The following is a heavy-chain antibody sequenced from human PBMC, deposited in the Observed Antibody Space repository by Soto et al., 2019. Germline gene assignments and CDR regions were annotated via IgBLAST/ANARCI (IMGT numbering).Heavy chain of an antibody. Sequence: QLQLQESGPGLVKPLETLSLTCTVSGGSISGSHYYWGWVRQPPGKGLEWIGNIYYSETPYYNPSLKTRVTISADTSKHQFSLKLSSVTAAGTAVYYCARLAAYDFWSGGNWFDPWGQGTLVTVSS. CDR2: IYYSETP. J-gene: IGHJ5*02. CDR1: GGSISGSHYY. CDR3: ARLAAYDFWSGGNWFDP. V-gene: IGHV4-39*01. D-gene: IGHD3-3*01.